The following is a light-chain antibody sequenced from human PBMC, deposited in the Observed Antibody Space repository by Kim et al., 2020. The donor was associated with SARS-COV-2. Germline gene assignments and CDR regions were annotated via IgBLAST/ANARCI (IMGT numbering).Light chain of an antibody. Sequence: ATINCKSSHSVLYRSNNKNNLAWCQQKPGQPPKLLIYWASTRESGVPDRFSGSGSVTDFTLTISSLQAEDVAVYYCQQYYSTPWTFGQGTKVDIK. CDR3: QQYYSTPWT. CDR1: HSVLYRSNNKNN. J-gene: IGKJ1*01. V-gene: IGKV4-1*01. CDR2: WAS.